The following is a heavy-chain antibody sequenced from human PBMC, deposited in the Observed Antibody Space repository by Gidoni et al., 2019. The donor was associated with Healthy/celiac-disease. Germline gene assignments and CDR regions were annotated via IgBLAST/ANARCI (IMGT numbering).Heavy chain of an antibody. V-gene: IGHV3-30*18. CDR1: GFTFSSYG. CDR2: ISYDGSNK. CDR3: AKDVFCCHASQSHAFDYGDFYYYYGMDV. J-gene: IGHJ6*02. Sequence: QVQLVESGGGVVQPGRSLRLSCAASGFTFSSYGMPWVRQAPGKGLEWVAVISYDGSNKYYADSVKGRFTISRDNSKNTLYLQMNSLRAEDTAVYYCAKDVFCCHASQSHAFDYGDFYYYYGMDVWGQGTTVTVSS. D-gene: IGHD4-17*01.